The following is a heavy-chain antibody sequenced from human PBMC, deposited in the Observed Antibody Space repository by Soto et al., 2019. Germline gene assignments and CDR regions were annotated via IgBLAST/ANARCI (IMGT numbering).Heavy chain of an antibody. CDR3: ARDPAAYSSGPIYY. J-gene: IGHJ4*02. V-gene: IGHV1-69*06. CDR2: IIPIFGTA. Sequence: SGRLRWKAFGAPFISYAIIWVRQSHGQGLEWMGGIIPIFGTANYAQKFQGRVTITADKSTSTAYMELSSLRAEDTAVYYCARDPAAYSSGPIYYWGQGTLVTVSS. CDR1: GAPFISYA. D-gene: IGHD6-19*01.